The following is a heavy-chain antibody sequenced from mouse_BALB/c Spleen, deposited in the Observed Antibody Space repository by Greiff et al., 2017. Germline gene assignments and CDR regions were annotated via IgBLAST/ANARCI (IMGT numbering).Heavy chain of an antibody. V-gene: IGHV1S34*01. J-gene: IGHJ4*01. Sequence: LVKPGASVKISCKASGYSFTGYYMHWVKQSHGKSLEWIGYISCYNGATSYNQKFKGKATFTVDTSSSTAYMQFNSLTSDDSAVYYCARVCYYCPPWAMDYWGQGTSVTVSS. CDR3: ARVCYYCPPWAMDY. CDR2: ISCYNGAT. CDR1: GYSFTGYY. D-gene: IGHD2-3*01.